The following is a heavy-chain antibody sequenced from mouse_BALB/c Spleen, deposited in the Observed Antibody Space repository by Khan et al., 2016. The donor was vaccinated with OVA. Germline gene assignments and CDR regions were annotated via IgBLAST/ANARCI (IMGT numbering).Heavy chain of an antibody. CDR2: IYPGDGDT. CDR3: ARAYGYWYFDV. CDR1: GYAFSSYW. V-gene: IGHV1-80*01. Sequence: QVQLQQPGAELVRPGSSVKISCKASGYAFSSYWMSWVRQRPGQGPEWIGQIYPGDGDTNYNGNFEVKASLTADNSSSTAYMHLSSLTAEDSAVYFCARAYGYWYFDVWGAGTTVTISS. D-gene: IGHD1-1*01. J-gene: IGHJ1*01.